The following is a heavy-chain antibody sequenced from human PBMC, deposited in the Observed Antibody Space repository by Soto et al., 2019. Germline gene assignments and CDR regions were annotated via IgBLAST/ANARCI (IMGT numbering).Heavy chain of an antibody. V-gene: IGHV1-18*01. CDR1: GYTCTSYG. J-gene: IGHJ4*02. D-gene: IGHD6-19*01. CDR2: ISAYNGNT. Sequence: GASVKVSCKASGYTCTSYGISWVRQAPGQGLEWMGWISAYNGNTNYAQKLQGRVTMTTDTSTSTAYMELRSLRSDDTAVYYCARPMYSSGWYYLIGYWGQGTLVTVSS. CDR3: ARPMYSSGWYYLIGY.